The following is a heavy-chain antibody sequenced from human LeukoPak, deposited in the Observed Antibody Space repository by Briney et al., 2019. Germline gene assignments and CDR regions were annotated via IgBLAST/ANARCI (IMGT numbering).Heavy chain of an antibody. Sequence: SETLSLTCTVSADSIGGYYWTWIRQPPGKGLEWIGYIYYSGTTNYNPSLKSRVTISVDTSKNQFSLKLSSVTAADTAVYYCASGRPLGFDYWGQGTLVTVSS. CDR3: ASGRPLGFDY. CDR1: ADSIGGYY. V-gene: IGHV4-59*01. D-gene: IGHD1-26*01. CDR2: IYYSGTT. J-gene: IGHJ4*02.